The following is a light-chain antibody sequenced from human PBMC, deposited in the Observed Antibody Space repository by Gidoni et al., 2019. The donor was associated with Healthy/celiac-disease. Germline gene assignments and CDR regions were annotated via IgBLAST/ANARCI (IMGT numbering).Light chain of an antibody. CDR2: QES. J-gene: IGLJ2*01. CDR1: KLGDTY. Sequence: SYELPQPPSVSVSPGQTASITCSGDKLGDTYACWYQQKQGPSPALVIYQESKRPSGIPERISGSNSGNTATLTISGTQAMDEADYYSQAWDSSTVVFGGGTKLTVL. V-gene: IGLV3-1*01. CDR3: QAWDSSTVV.